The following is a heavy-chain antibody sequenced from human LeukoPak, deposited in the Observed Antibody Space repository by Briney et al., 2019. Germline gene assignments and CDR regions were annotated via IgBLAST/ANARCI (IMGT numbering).Heavy chain of an antibody. CDR2: IHTSGTT. Sequence: SETLSLTCTVSGGSMDTFYWSFIRQSAGTGLEWLGRIHTSGTTWYNASLKSRVTLSVDASKNQFSLKLSSVTAADTAVYYCARLGFSSGWNFDFWGQGTLVTVSS. J-gene: IGHJ4*02. CDR1: GGSMDTFY. CDR3: ARLGFSSGWNFDF. V-gene: IGHV4-4*07. D-gene: IGHD6-19*01.